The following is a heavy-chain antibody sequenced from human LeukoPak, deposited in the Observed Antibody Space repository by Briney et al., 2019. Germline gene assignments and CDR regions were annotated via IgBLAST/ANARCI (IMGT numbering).Heavy chain of an antibody. J-gene: IGHJ4*02. CDR3: VREAYCGGDCYSYYFDY. Sequence: GSLRLSCAASGFPFSSYWMSWVRPAPGKGLEGVANIKQDGSEKYYVDSVKGRFTISRDNAKNSLYLQMNSLRAEDTAVYYCVREAYCGGDCYSYYFDYWGQGTLVTVSS. CDR2: IKQDGSEK. V-gene: IGHV3-7*01. D-gene: IGHD2-21*02. CDR1: GFPFSSYW.